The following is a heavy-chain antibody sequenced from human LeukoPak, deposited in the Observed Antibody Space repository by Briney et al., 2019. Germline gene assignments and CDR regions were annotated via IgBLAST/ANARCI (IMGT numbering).Heavy chain of an antibody. CDR3: VRDVSRRIGMDV. V-gene: IGHV3-21*01. CDR2: ISAVSSYT. Sequence: GGSLRLSCLASGFSFNSYTMNWVREAPGKGLEWVSTISAVSSYTWYAESVKGRFTNSRDNPKNSLYLQMDSLRAEDTAVYYCVRDVSRRIGMDVWGQGTTVTVSS. D-gene: IGHD2/OR15-2a*01. CDR1: GFSFNSYT. J-gene: IGHJ6*02.